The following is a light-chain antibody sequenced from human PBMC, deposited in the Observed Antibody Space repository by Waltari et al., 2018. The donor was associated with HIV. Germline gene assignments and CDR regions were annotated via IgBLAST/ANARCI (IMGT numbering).Light chain of an antibody. V-gene: IGLV1-44*01. Sequence: QSVLTQPPSTSGAPGQRVTISCSGSVSNIAINSVSWYQQFPGTAPKLIIYNNDQRPSGVPDRFSASKSGSSASLAISGLQSDEAYYYCASWDDRVNGVFGGGTRLAVL. CDR1: VSNIAINS. CDR3: ASWDDRVNGV. J-gene: IGLJ3*02. CDR2: NND.